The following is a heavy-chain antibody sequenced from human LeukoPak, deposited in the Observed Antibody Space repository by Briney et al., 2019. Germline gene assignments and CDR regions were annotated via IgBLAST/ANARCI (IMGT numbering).Heavy chain of an antibody. J-gene: IGHJ3*02. CDR1: GGSISSGGYY. V-gene: IGHV4-31*03. Sequence: PSETLSLTCTVSGGSISSGGYYWRWIRQHPGKGLEWIGYIYYSGSTYYNPSLKSRVTISVDTSKNQFSLKLSSVTAADTAVYYCARRRATLDAFDIWGQGTMVTVSS. CDR3: ARRRATLDAFDI. CDR2: IYYSGST.